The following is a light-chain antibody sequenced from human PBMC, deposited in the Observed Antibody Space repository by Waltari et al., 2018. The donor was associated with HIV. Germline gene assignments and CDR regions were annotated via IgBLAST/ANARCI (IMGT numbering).Light chain of an antibody. J-gene: IGLJ2*01. CDR3: SSYAGSNNWV. CDR1: SSDVGGYNY. CDR2: HVS. V-gene: IGLV2-8*01. Sequence: QSALTQPPSASGSAGQSVTISCTGTSSDVGGYNYVSWYQQHPGKAPKLIIFHVSKRPSGVPDRFSGSKSCNTASLTVSGLQAEDEADYFCSSYAGSNNWVFGGGTKLTVL.